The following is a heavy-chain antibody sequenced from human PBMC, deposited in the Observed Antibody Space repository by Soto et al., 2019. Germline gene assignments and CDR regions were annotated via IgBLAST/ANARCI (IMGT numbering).Heavy chain of an antibody. V-gene: IGHV3-33*01. CDR1: GFTFSRYG. D-gene: IGHD5-12*01. J-gene: IGHJ5*02. CDR2: IFYDGSRK. Sequence: QEQLVESGGGVVQSGRSLKLSCAASGFTFSRYGMHWVRQAPGKGLEWVAVIFYDGSRKEYAASLKGRFTISRDNSKNTLSLQMNSLEAEDTAIYYCVREESDNDGNWFDRWGQGTLVTVSS. CDR3: VREESDNDGNWFDR.